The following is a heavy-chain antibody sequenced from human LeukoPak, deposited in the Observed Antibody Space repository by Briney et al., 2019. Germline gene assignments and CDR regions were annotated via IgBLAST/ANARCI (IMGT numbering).Heavy chain of an antibody. CDR2: IYYSGST. J-gene: IGHJ5*02. V-gene: IGHV4-39*07. D-gene: IGHD5-12*01. Sequence: SETLSLTCAVSGGSISRNSYYWGWIRQPPGKGLEWIGSIYYSGSTYYNPSLKSRVTISVDTSKNQFSLKLSSVTAADTAVYYCARVSVATIVNWFDPWGQGTLVTVSS. CDR1: GGSISRNSYY. CDR3: ARVSVATIVNWFDP.